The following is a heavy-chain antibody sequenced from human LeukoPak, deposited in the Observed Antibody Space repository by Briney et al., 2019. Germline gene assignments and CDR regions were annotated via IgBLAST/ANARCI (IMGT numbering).Heavy chain of an antibody. CDR3: ARDLSSGWSLDH. CDR1: GFTFSSYS. V-gene: IGHV3-21*01. CDR2: ITSSSSYI. Sequence: GVSLRLSCAASGFTFSSYSMNWVRQAPGKGLEWVSFITSSSSYIYYADSVKGRFTISRDNAKNSLYLQMNGLRAEDTAVYYCARDLSSGWSLDHWGQGTLVTVSS. J-gene: IGHJ4*02. D-gene: IGHD6-19*01.